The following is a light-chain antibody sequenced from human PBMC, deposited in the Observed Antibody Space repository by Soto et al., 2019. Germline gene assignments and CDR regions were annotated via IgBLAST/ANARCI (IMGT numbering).Light chain of an antibody. CDR2: EDN. CDR3: QSCDSSILVV. CDR1: SGSIASNY. J-gene: IGLJ2*01. V-gene: IGLV6-57*04. Sequence: NFMLTQPHSVSESPGKTVTISCTRSSGSIASNYVQWYQQRPGSAPTTVIYEDNQRPSGVPDRFSGSIDSSSNSASLTISGLKTEDEADYYCQSCDSSILVVFGGGTKVTVL.